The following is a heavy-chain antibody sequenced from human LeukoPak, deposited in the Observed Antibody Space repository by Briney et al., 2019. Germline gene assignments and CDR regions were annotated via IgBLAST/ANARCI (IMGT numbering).Heavy chain of an antibody. D-gene: IGHD6-19*01. CDR2: ISYDGSNK. CDR1: VFPFSSYG. CDR3: AKDRGSSGWKNYYFDY. Sequence: GGPQRLSCAASVFPFSSYGMHGVRNARGKGLVGLAVISYDGSNKYYADSVKGRFTVSRDNSKNTLYLQMNSLRAEDTAVYYCAKDRGSSGWKNYYFDYWGQGTLVTVSS. V-gene: IGHV3-30*18. J-gene: IGHJ4*02.